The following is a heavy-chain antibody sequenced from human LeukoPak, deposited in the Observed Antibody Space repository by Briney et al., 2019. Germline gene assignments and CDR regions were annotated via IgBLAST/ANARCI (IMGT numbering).Heavy chain of an antibody. CDR2: ISTSGTTI. J-gene: IGHJ3*02. D-gene: IGHD1-26*01. V-gene: IGHV3-48*03. Sequence: PGGSLRLSXVASGFTFSSYEMNWVRQAPGKGLEWVSYISTSGTTIHYADSVKGRFTISRDDAKNSLYLQMNSLRAEDTAVYYCARRPYTRSDAPNAFDIWGQGTMVTVSS. CDR1: GFTFSSYE. CDR3: ARRPYTRSDAPNAFDI.